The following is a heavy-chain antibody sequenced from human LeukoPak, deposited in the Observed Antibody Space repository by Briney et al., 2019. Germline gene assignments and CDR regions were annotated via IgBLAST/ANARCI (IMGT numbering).Heavy chain of an antibody. J-gene: IGHJ4*02. Sequence: ASVKVSCKASGGTFSSYAISWVRQAPGQGLEWMGRIIPILGIANYAQKFQGRVTITADKSTSTAYMELTSLRSEDTAVYYCPRKGSSWYNWDYFDYWGQGTLVTVSS. CDR1: GGTFSSYA. CDR3: PRKGSSWYNWDYFDY. D-gene: IGHD6-13*01. CDR2: IIPILGIA. V-gene: IGHV1-69*04.